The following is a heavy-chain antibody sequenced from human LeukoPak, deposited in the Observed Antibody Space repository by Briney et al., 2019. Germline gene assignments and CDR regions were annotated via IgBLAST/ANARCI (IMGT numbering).Heavy chain of an antibody. D-gene: IGHD2-21*02. V-gene: IGHV1-2*02. CDR2: INPNSGGT. CDR3: ARGGPVSYCGGDCYNADY. CDR1: GYTFTGYY. J-gene: IGHJ4*02. Sequence: ASVKVSCKASGYTFTGYYMHWVRQAPGQGLEWMGWINPNSGGTNYAQKFQGRVTTTRDTSISTAYMELSSLRSEDTAVYYCARGGPVSYCGGDCYNADYWGQGTLVTVSS.